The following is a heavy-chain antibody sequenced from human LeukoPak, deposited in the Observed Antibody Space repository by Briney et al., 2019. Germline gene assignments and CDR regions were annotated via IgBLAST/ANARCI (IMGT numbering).Heavy chain of an antibody. CDR2: INPSGGST. CDR3: ARAGVEYCSSTSCPSHAEEPDHYYYYYMDV. Sequence: ASVKVSCKASGYTFTKYFIYWVRQAPGQGLEWLGVINPSGGSTSYAQKFQGRVTMTEDTSTDTAYMELSSLRSEDTAVYYCARAGVEYCSSTSCPSHAEEPDHYYYYYMDVWGKGTTVTVSS. CDR1: GYTFTKYF. J-gene: IGHJ6*03. V-gene: IGHV1-46*01. D-gene: IGHD2-2*01.